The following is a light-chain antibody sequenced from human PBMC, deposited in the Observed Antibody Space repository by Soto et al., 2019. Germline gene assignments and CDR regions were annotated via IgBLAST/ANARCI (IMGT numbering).Light chain of an antibody. J-gene: IGKJ4*01. CDR1: QRIYSN. Sequence: EIVMTQSPATLSVSPGERVTFSCRASQRIYSNLAWYQHTPGQAPRLLISGASTGATGLPSRFSGSGSGTDFTLTINSLRSEDVAVYYCQQYHHWPVTFGGGTKVEIK. CDR2: GAS. CDR3: QQYHHWPVT. V-gene: IGKV3-15*01.